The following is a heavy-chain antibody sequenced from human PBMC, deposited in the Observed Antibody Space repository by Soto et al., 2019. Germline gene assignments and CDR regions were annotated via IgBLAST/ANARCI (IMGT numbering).Heavy chain of an antibody. CDR2: IYYSGST. V-gene: IGHV4-39*01. Sequence: PSETLSLTCTVSGGSISSSSYYWGWIRQPPGKGLEWIGSIYYSGSTYYNPSLKSRVTISVDTSKNQFSLKLSSVTAADTAVYYCARSTGYSSGWYGSIDYWGQGTLVTISS. CDR1: GGSISSSSYY. D-gene: IGHD6-19*01. J-gene: IGHJ4*02. CDR3: ARSTGYSSGWYGSIDY.